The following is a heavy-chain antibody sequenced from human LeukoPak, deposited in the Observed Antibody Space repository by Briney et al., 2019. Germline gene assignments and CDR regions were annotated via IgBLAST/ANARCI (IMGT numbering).Heavy chain of an antibody. CDR1: GGSSSSYY. CDR3: ATTLWAWEGHYYYMDV. D-gene: IGHD1-26*01. V-gene: IGHV4-59*01. Sequence: SETLSLTCTVSGGSSSSYYWSWIRQPPGKGLEWIGYIYYSGSTNYNPSLKSRVTISVDTSKNQFSLKLSSATAADTAVYYCATTLWAWEGHYYYMDVWGKGTTVTVSS. J-gene: IGHJ6*03. CDR2: IYYSGST.